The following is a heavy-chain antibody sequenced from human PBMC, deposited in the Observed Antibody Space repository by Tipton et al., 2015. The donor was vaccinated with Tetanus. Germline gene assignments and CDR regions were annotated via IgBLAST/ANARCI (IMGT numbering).Heavy chain of an antibody. Sequence: QLVQSGGGLVQPGRSLRLSCAASGFTLDDYAMHWVRQAPGKGLEWVSGIGWNGGSIGYADSVKGRFTISRDNAKNSLYLQMNSLRAEDTAFYYCAKVSPNTSGCLDYWGQGTLVTVSS. J-gene: IGHJ4*02. V-gene: IGHV3-9*01. CDR2: IGWNGGSI. CDR3: AKVSPNTSGCLDY. CDR1: GFTLDDYA. D-gene: IGHD6-19*01.